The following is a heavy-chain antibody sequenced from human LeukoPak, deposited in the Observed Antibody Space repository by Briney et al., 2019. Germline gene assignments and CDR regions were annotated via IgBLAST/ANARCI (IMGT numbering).Heavy chain of an antibody. D-gene: IGHD5-12*01. CDR2: ISYDGSNK. J-gene: IGHJ4*02. CDR3: VRDWGYTGNFEF. Sequence: GRSLRLSCAASGFTFSSYAMHWVRQAPGKGLEWVAVISYDGSNKYYADSVKGRFTISRDNSKNTLYLQMNSLRAEDTAVYYCVRDWGYTGNFEFWGQGTLVTVSS. V-gene: IGHV3-30-3*01. CDR1: GFTFSSYA.